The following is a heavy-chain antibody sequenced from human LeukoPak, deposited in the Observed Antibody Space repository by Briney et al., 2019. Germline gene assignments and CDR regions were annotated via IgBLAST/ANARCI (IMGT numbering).Heavy chain of an antibody. Sequence: GESLKISCKGSGYSFTSYWIGWVRQMPGKGLEWMGIIYPGDSDTRYSPSFQGQVTISADKSISTAYLQWSSLKASDTAMYYCAGLLSVGYSNPNWFDPWGQGTLVTVSS. V-gene: IGHV5-51*01. CDR1: GYSFTSYW. D-gene: IGHD4-11*01. J-gene: IGHJ5*02. CDR3: AGLLSVGYSNPNWFDP. CDR2: IYPGDSDT.